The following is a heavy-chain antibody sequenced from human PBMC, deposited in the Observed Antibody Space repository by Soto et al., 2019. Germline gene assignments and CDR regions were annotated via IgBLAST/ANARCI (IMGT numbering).Heavy chain of an antibody. CDR1: GFMFSNHG. Sequence: LRLSCAASGFMFSNHGMHWVRQAPGKGLEWVAVIWSDGNNRYYADSVKGRFTISRDNSKNTLYLQMNSLRAEDTAVYYCAKYDSSGYLYWYFDLWGRGTLVTVSS. CDR2: IWSDGNNR. CDR3: AKYDSSGYLYWYFDL. V-gene: IGHV3-33*06. D-gene: IGHD3-22*01. J-gene: IGHJ2*01.